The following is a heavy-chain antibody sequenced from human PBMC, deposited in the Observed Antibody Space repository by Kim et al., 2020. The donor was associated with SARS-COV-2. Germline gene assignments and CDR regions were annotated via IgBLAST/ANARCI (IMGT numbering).Heavy chain of an antibody. Sequence: GGSLRLSCAASGFTFDDYAMHWVRQAPGKGLEWVSLISGDGGSTYYADSVKGRFTISRDNSKNSLYLQMNSLRTEDTALYYCAKDAPYDSSGYLFDYWGQGTLVTVSS. CDR3: AKDAPYDSSGYLFDY. V-gene: IGHV3-43*02. CDR1: GFTFDDYA. CDR2: ISGDGGST. D-gene: IGHD3-22*01. J-gene: IGHJ4*02.